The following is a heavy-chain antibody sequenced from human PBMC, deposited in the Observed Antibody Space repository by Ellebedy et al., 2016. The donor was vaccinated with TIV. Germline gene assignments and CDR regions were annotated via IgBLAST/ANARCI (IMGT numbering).Heavy chain of an antibody. CDR2: IYHSRGT. CDR3: ATQGGRLPGYSWFDP. J-gene: IGHJ5*02. D-gene: IGHD5-18*01. V-gene: IGHV4-38-2*02. CDR1: GFSISGGYY. Sequence: SETLSLXCSVSGFSISGGYYWGWIRQTPGKGLEWIGYIYHSRGTNYNPSLKGRVTISIDTSRKQFSLKLKSVTAADTAVYYCATQGGRLPGYSWFDPWGQGTLVTVSS.